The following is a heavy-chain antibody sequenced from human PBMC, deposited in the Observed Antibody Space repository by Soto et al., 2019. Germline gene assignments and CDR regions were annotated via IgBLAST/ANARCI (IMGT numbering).Heavy chain of an antibody. V-gene: IGHV3-30*18. J-gene: IGHJ4*02. CDR2: ISYDGSNK. CDR3: AKDRAGDIYVAARSGLDY. CDR1: GFTFFSYG. Sequence: GGSLRLSCAASGFTFFSYGMHWVRQAPGKGLEWVAVISYDGSNKYYGDSVKGRFTISRDNSKNTLYLQMNSLRADDTAVYYCAKDRAGDIYVAARSGLDYWGQGTVVTVSS. D-gene: IGHD3-3*01.